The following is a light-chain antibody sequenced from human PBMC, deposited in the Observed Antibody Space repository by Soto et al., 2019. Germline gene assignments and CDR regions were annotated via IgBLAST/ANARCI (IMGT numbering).Light chain of an antibody. CDR2: GAS. J-gene: IGKJ1*01. Sequence: EIVMTQSPATLSVSPGERATLSCRASQSVSSNLAWYQQKPGQAPRLLIYGASTRATGIPASFSGSGSGTEFTLTISSLQSEDFEVYYCQQYNNWPQWTFGQGTKVEIK. V-gene: IGKV3-15*01. CDR3: QQYNNWPQWT. CDR1: QSVSSN.